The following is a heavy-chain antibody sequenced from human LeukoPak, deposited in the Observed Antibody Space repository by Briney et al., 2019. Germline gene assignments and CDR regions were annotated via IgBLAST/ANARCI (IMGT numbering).Heavy chain of an antibody. D-gene: IGHD5-18*01. CDR2: ISYDGSNK. CDR3: ARDMLDTAMDDY. V-gene: IGHV3-30-3*01. J-gene: IGHJ4*02. CDR1: GFTFNNYW. Sequence: GGSLRLSCVASGFTFNNYWMSWVRQAPGKGLEWVAVISYDGSNKYYADSVKGRFTISRDNSKNTLYLQMNSLRAEDTAVYYCARDMLDTAMDDYWGQGTLVTVSS.